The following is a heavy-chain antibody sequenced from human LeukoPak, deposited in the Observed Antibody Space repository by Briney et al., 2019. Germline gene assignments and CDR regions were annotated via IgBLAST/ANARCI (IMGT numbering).Heavy chain of an antibody. CDR1: GGTFSSYA. D-gene: IGHD3-22*01. CDR2: IIPIFGTA. CDR3: ARTGPRTVYYGSSVWEYFDY. V-gene: IGHV1-69*05. J-gene: IGHJ4*02. Sequence: ASVKVSCKASGGTFSSYAISWVRQAPGQGLEWMRRIIPIFGTANYAQKFQGRVTITTDESTSTAYMELSSLRSEDTAVYYCARTGPRTVYYGSSVWEYFDYWGQGNLVTVSS.